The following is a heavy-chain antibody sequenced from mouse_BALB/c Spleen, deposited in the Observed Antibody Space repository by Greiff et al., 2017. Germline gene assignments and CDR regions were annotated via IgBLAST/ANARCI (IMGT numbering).Heavy chain of an antibody. CDR3: ARDHYYGPSWFAY. J-gene: IGHJ3*01. V-gene: IGHV5-6-3*01. CDR2: INSNGGST. Sequence: EVKLQESGGGLVQPGGSLKLSCAASGFTFSSYGMSWVRQTPDKRLELVATINSNGGSTYYPDSVKGRFTTSRDNAKNTLYLQMSSLKSEDTAMYYCARDHYYGPSWFAYWGQGTLVTVSA. D-gene: IGHD1-2*01. CDR1: GFTFSSYG.